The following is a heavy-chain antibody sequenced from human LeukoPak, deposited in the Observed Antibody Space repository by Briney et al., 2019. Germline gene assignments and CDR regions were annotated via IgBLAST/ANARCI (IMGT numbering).Heavy chain of an antibody. Sequence: GGGLRLSCAASGFTFSSYSMNWVRQAPGKGLGWVSSISSSSSYIYYADSVKGRFTISRDNAKNSLYLQMNSLRAEDTAVYYCARAGDGYSPFDYWGQGTLVTVSS. D-gene: IGHD5-24*01. CDR2: ISSSSSYI. CDR3: ARAGDGYSPFDY. CDR1: GFTFSSYS. V-gene: IGHV3-21*01. J-gene: IGHJ4*02.